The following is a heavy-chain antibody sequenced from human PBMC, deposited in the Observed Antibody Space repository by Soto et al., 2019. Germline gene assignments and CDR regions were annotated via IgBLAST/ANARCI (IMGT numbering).Heavy chain of an antibody. CDR3: ARWDGDYGFDY. V-gene: IGHV1-8*01. D-gene: IGHD4-17*01. CDR2: MIPNSGTT. Sequence: QVQLVQSGAEVKKPGASVKVSCKASGYTFTIYDINWVRPATGQGLEWMGWMIPNSGTTGYAQKFQGRVPMTRNTSISTADTELSSLRSEDTGVYYCARWDGDYGFDYWGQGTLVTVSS. CDR1: GYTFTIYD. J-gene: IGHJ4*02.